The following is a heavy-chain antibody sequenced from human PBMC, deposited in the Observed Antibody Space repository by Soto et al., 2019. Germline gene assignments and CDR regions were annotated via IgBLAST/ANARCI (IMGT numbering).Heavy chain of an antibody. CDR3: TRALSGSGPDS. Sequence: SPTLSLTCAISGDSVSSNSAAWNWFRQSPSRGLEWLGRTYYRSKWYNDYAVSVKSRITINPDTSKNQFSLQLNSVTPEDTAINYCTRALSGSGPDSWGQGTLVTVSS. CDR2: TYYRSKWYN. V-gene: IGHV6-1*01. CDR1: GDSVSSNSAA. D-gene: IGHD6-19*01. J-gene: IGHJ4*02.